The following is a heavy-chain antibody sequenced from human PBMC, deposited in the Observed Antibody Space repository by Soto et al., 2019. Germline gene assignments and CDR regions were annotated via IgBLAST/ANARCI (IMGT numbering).Heavy chain of an antibody. D-gene: IGHD3-10*01. CDR3: AKGEVPGIIPSYFDY. V-gene: IGHV3-30*18. Sequence: QVQLVESGGGVVQPGRSLRLSCAGSGFTFRWFGMNWVRQAPGKGLEWVARISNDGSNEYYVDSVKGRFTISRDNSKNTLYLQMDSLRAEDTAVYYGAKGEVPGIIPSYFDYWGLGTLVTVSS. CDR1: GFTFRWFG. CDR2: ISNDGSNE. J-gene: IGHJ4*02.